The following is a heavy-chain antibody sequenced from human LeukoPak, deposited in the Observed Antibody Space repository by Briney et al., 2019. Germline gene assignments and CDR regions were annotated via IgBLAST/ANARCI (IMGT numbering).Heavy chain of an antibody. Sequence: SETLSLTCAVYGGSFSGYYWSWIRKPPGKGLEWIGYIYYSGSTYYNPSLKSRVTISEDTSKNQFSLKLSSVTAADTAVYYCAGPSGDYASDAFDIWGQGTMVTVSS. J-gene: IGHJ3*02. CDR3: AGPSGDYASDAFDI. D-gene: IGHD4-17*01. V-gene: IGHV4-34*01. CDR1: GGSFSGYY. CDR2: IYYSGST.